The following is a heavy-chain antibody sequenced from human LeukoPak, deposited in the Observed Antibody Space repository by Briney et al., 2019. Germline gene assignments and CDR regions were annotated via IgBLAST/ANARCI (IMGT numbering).Heavy chain of an antibody. J-gene: IGHJ6*02. D-gene: IGHD4-17*01. V-gene: IGHV3-13*01. CDR2: IGTAGDT. CDR1: GFTFSSYD. CDR3: ARVMDYTVTREGPYYYYYGMDV. Sequence: PGGSLRLSCAASGFTFSSYDMHWVRQATGKGLEWVSAIGTAGDTYYPGSVKGRYTISRENAKNSLYLQMNSLRAEDTAVYYCARVMDYTVTREGPYYYYYGMDVWGQGTTVTVSS.